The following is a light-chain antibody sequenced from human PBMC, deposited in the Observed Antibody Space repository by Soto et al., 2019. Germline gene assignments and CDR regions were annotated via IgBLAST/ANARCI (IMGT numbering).Light chain of an antibody. V-gene: IGKV1-5*01. Sequence: DVQMTQSPSTLSASVGDRVTITCRASQSVTSWLAWYQQKPGKAPKVPIYDASSLESGVPSRFSGSGSGTEFTLTISSLHPDDFATYYCHHYNSYPGTFGQGTKVEIK. CDR2: DAS. J-gene: IGKJ1*01. CDR1: QSVTSW. CDR3: HHYNSYPGT.